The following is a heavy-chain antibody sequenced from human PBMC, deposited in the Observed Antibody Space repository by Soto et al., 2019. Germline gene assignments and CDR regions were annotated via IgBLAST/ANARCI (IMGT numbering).Heavy chain of an antibody. D-gene: IGHD6-19*01. CDR3: AGQRAVAGYYFDY. J-gene: IGHJ4*02. Sequence: ASVKVSCKASGGTFSSYAISWVRQAPGQGLEWMGGIIPIFGTANYAQKFQGRVTITADESTSTAYMELSSLRSEDTAVYYCAGQRAVAGYYFDYWGQGTLVTVSS. CDR2: IIPIFGTA. V-gene: IGHV1-69*13. CDR1: GGTFSSYA.